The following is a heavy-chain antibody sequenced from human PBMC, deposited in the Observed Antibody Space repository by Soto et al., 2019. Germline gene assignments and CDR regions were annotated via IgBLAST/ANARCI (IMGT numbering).Heavy chain of an antibody. D-gene: IGHD1-7*01. Sequence: SETLSLTCTVSGGSISSGDYYWSWIRQPPGKGLEWIGYIYYSGSTYYNPSLKSRVTISVDTSKNQFSLKLSSVTAADTAVYYCARADWSYIFDYWGQGTLVTVSS. CDR2: IYYSGST. CDR3: ARADWSYIFDY. J-gene: IGHJ4*02. V-gene: IGHV4-30-4*01. CDR1: GGSISSGDYY.